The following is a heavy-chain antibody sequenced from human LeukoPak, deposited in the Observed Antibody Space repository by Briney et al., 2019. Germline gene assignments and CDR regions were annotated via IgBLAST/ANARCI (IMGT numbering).Heavy chain of an antibody. CDR2: ISAYNGNT. J-gene: IGHJ3*02. D-gene: IGHD3-22*01. CDR1: GYTFTSYG. Sequence: ASVKVSCKASGYTFTSYGISWVRQAPGQGLEWMGWISAYNGNTNYAQRLQGRVTMTTDTSTSTAYMELRSLRSDDTAVYYCARDDTYYYDSSGERRGAFDIWGQGTMVTVSS. V-gene: IGHV1-18*01. CDR3: ARDDTYYYDSSGERRGAFDI.